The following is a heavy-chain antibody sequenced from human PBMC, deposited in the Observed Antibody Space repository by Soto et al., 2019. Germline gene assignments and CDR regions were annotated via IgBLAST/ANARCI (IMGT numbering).Heavy chain of an antibody. CDR1: GYTFTTHG. D-gene: IGHD3-16*02. CDR2: ISPYNGKT. CDR3: ARVDDYVWGSFRP. V-gene: IGHV1-18*04. Sequence: SVKVSCKASGYTFTTHGISWVRQAPGQGLEWMGWISPYNGKTTYAQKVQGRVTMTTDTSTSTAYMELRGLRSDDTAVYYCARVDDYVWGSFRPWGQGTQVTV. J-gene: IGHJ4*02.